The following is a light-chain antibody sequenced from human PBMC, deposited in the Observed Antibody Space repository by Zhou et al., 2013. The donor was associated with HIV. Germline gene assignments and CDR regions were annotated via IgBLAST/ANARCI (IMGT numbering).Light chain of an antibody. CDR1: QSLLHKSGNNY. V-gene: IGKV2-28*01. CDR2: VGS. J-gene: IGKJ1*01. CDR3: MDGARKA. Sequence: EIVMTQSPVSLAVTPGEPASISCRPSQSLLHKSGNNYLNWYLQKPGQPPQLLIYVGSNRASGVPDRFSGSGSGTDFTLKISRVEAEDVGVYYCMDGARKAFGQGTKVEIK.